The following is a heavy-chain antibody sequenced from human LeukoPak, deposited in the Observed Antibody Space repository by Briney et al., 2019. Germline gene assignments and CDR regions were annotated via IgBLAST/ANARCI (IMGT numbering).Heavy chain of an antibody. J-gene: IGHJ4*02. CDR2: IRSKAYGGTT. Sequence: GGSLRLSCAASGFTFSSYAMSWVRQAPGKGLEWVGFIRSKAYGGTTEYAASVKGRFTISRDDSKSIAYLQMNSLKTEDTAVYYCTRAMGAYCGGDCYSSYWGQGTLVTVSS. V-gene: IGHV3-49*04. D-gene: IGHD2-21*02. CDR3: TRAMGAYCGGDCYSSY. CDR1: GFTFSSYA.